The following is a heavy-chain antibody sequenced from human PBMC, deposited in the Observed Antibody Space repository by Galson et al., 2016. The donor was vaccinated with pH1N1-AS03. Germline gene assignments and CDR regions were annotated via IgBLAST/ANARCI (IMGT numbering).Heavy chain of an antibody. Sequence: SVKVSCKASGYRFKDYAINWVRQAPGQGPEWMGWINTNTGGTKLAQGFAGRFVFSLDASVSTAYLQITSLKAEDTAIYYCAREGIVAQFMEWYLFYWGQGTQLTVSS. CDR3: AREGIVAQFMEWYLFY. CDR2: INTNTGGT. V-gene: IGHV7-4-1*02. D-gene: IGHD3-3*01. CDR1: GYRFKDYA. J-gene: IGHJ4*02.